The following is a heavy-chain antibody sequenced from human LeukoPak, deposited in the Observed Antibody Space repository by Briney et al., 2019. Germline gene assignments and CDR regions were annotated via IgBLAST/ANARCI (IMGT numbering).Heavy chain of an antibody. V-gene: IGHV4-59*08. Sequence: SETLSLTCTVSGGSISSYYWSWVRQPPGKGLEWIGYIYYSGRTNYNPSLKSRVTISVDTSKTQFSLKLSSVTAADTAVYYCARTASGYYLFDYWGQGTLVTVSS. CDR1: GGSISSYY. J-gene: IGHJ4*02. D-gene: IGHD3-22*01. CDR3: ARTASGYYLFDY. CDR2: IYYSGRT.